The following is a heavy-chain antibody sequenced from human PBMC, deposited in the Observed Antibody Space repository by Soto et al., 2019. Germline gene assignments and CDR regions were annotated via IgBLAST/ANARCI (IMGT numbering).Heavy chain of an antibody. CDR1: GYSFTTHD. J-gene: IGHJ4*02. V-gene: IGHV1-18*01. CDR3: ARDDLNRGGKYFDY. CDR2: LSTDRGDT. D-gene: IGHD2-15*01. Sequence: QVQLVQSGAEVKKPGASVKVSCKASGYSFTTHDITWLRQAPGKGLEWVGGLSTDRGDTIYRQNLQGRVTMTTDSSTSTVYMELKSLRSDDTAVYYCARDDLNRGGKYFDYWGQGTLVTVSS.